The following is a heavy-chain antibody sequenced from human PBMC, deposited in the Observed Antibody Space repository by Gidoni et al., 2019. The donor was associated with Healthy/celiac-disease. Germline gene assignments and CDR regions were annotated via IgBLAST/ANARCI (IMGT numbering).Heavy chain of an antibody. D-gene: IGHD3-3*01. J-gene: IGHJ4*02. V-gene: IGHV4-38-2*01. CDR2: IYHSGST. CDR1: GYSISSGYY. CDR3: ARGYYDFWSGYPLDY. Sequence: QVQLQESGPGLVKPSETLSLTCAVSGYSISSGYYWGWIRQPPGKGLEWIGSIYHSGSTYYNPSLKSRVTISVDTSKNQFSLKLSSVTAADTAVYYCARGYYDFWSGYPLDYWGQGTLVTVSS.